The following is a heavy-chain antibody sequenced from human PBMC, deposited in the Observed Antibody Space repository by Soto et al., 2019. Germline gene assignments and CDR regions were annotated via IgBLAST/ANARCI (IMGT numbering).Heavy chain of an antibody. Sequence: SETLSLTCTVSGGSISSSSYYWGWIRQPPGKGLEWIGSIYYSGSTYYNPSLKSRVTISVDTSKNQFSLKLSSVTAADTAVYYCARLLAEHTPRVGYWGQGTLVTVSS. CDR3: ARLLAEHTPRVGY. CDR1: GGSISSSSYY. V-gene: IGHV4-39*01. CDR2: IYYSGST. D-gene: IGHD1-1*01. J-gene: IGHJ4*02.